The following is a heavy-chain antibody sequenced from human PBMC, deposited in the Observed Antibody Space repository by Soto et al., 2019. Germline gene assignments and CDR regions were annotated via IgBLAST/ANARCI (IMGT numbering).Heavy chain of an antibody. CDR1: GFTFSSYA. CDR3: AKTYYYDSSGYSGAFDI. J-gene: IGHJ3*02. D-gene: IGHD3-22*01. Sequence: EVQLLESGGGLVQPGGSLRLSCAASGFTFSSYAMSWVRQAPGKGLEWVSAISGSGGSTYYADSVKGRFTISRDNSKNTLYLQMNRLRAEDTAVYYCAKTYYYDSSGYSGAFDIWGQGTMVTVSS. V-gene: IGHV3-23*01. CDR2: ISGSGGST.